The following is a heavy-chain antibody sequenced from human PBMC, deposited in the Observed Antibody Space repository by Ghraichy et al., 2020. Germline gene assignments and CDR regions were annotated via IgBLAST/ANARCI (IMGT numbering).Heavy chain of an antibody. D-gene: IGHD4-23*01. CDR3: ARHYDGEPDY. Sequence: GESLNISCKGSGYSFTTYWIAWVRQMPGKGLEWMGIVYPGDSDTRYSPSFQGQVTISADKSVSTAYLQWSSLRASDTAMYYCARHYDGEPDYWGQGTLVTVSS. V-gene: IGHV5-51*01. CDR2: VYPGDSDT. J-gene: IGHJ4*02. CDR1: GYSFTTYW.